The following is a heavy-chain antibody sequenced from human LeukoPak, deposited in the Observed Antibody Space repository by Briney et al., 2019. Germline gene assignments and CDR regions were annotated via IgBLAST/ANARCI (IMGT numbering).Heavy chain of an antibody. CDR2: MNPDTGKT. V-gene: IGHV1-8*01. J-gene: IGHJ4*02. Sequence: GASVTLSCKASGYTFTSYDINWVRQATGQGLEWMGWMNPDTGKTGYVQKFQGRVTMTSDNSIVTAFMELSGLRSDDTAVYYCARFHPNWGLDYWGQGILVTVSS. D-gene: IGHD7-27*01. CDR3: ARFHPNWGLDY. CDR1: GYTFTSYD.